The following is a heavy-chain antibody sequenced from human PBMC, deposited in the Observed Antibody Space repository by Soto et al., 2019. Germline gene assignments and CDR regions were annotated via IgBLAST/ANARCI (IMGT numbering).Heavy chain of an antibody. CDR2: IIPIFGTA. D-gene: IGHD3-10*01. CDR1: GGTFSSYA. V-gene: IGHV1-69*01. CDR3: ARAPYYYGSWSYQPFDY. Sequence: QVQLVQSGAEVKKPGSSVKVSCKASGGTFSSYAISWVRQAPGQGLEWMGGIIPIFGTANYAQKFQGRVTITADESTSTAYMELSSLRSEDTAGYYCARAPYYYGSWSYQPFDYWGQGTLVTVSS. J-gene: IGHJ4*02.